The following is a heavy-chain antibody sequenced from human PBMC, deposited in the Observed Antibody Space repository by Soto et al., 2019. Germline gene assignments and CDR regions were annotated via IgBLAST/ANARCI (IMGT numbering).Heavy chain of an antibody. D-gene: IGHD1-7*01. CDR2: ITYDGSNK. V-gene: IGHV3-30*18. CDR1: GFNFDNYG. Sequence: GGSLRLSCQASGFNFDNYGMHWVRQAPGQGLEWVAVITYDGSNKYYADSVKGRFTISRDNSKNTLSLHLNTLKPEDTAVYHCAKDRVGGTFYTPLGFWGQGTPVTVSS. CDR3: AKDRVGGTFYTPLGF. J-gene: IGHJ4*02.